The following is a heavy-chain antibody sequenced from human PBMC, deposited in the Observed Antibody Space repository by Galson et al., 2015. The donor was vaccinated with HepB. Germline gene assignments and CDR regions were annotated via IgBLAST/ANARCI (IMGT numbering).Heavy chain of an antibody. CDR3: AKALTYYYDSSGYYFDY. J-gene: IGHJ4*02. V-gene: IGHV3-23*01. CDR1: GFTFSSYA. CDR2: IGGSGGST. D-gene: IGHD3-22*01. Sequence: SLRLSCAASGFTFSSYAMNWVRQAPGKGLEWVSAIGGSGGSTYYADSVKGRFTISRDNSKNTLYLQMNSLRAEDTAVYYCAKALTYYYDSSGYYFDYWGQGTLVTVSS.